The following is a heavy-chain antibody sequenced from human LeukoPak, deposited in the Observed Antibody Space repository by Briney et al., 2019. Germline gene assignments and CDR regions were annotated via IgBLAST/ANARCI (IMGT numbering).Heavy chain of an antibody. CDR1: GFTFSNYG. D-gene: IGHD4-17*01. Sequence: GGSLRLSCAASGFTFSNYGMHWVRQAPGKGLEWISYISSSGSTKYYADSVKGRFTISRDNAKNSLYLQMNSLRAEDTAVYYCARESLSTTVTTSNWFDPWGQGTLVTVSS. CDR3: ARESLSTTVTTSNWFDP. CDR2: ISSSGSTK. V-gene: IGHV3-48*04. J-gene: IGHJ5*02.